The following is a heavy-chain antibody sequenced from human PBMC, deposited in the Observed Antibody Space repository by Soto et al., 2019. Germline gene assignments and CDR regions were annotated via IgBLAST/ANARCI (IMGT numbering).Heavy chain of an antibody. D-gene: IGHD2-15*01. CDR3: ASPSATGGYFDL. CDR2: ISVYTGNT. V-gene: IGHV1-18*01. CDR1: GYSLTSYG. Sequence: QVQLVQSGAEVKKPGASVKVSCKASGYSLTSYGISWVRQAPGQGLECMGWISVYTGNTNYAQKFQGRVTLTTDTSTNTAYMELRSLTSDDTAVYYCASPSATGGYFDLWGRGTLVSVSS. J-gene: IGHJ2*01.